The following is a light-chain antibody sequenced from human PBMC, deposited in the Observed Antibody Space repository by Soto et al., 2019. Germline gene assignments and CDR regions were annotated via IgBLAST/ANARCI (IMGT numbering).Light chain of an antibody. Sequence: QSVLTQPPSASGSPGQSVTISCTGTSRDVGAYIYVSWYQQHPGKAPKLMIYEVSKRPSGVPDRFSGSKSGNTASLTVSGRRAEDEDDYFCSSYSGSHTFVFGAGTKVTFL. CDR2: EVS. J-gene: IGLJ1*01. CDR1: SRDVGAYIY. CDR3: SSYSGSHTFV. V-gene: IGLV2-8*01.